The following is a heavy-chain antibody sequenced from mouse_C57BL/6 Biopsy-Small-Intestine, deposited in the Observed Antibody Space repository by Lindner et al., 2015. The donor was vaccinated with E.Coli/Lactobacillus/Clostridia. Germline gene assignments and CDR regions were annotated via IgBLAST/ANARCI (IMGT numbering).Heavy chain of an antibody. Sequence: VQLQESGPELVKPGASVKISCKAPGYSFTDFNMNWVKQSNGQSLEWIGIINPNYGTTSYNQKFKGKATLTVDQSSSTAYMQLNSLTSEDSAVYYCARSGYYLFAYWGQGTLVTVSA. J-gene: IGHJ3*01. CDR3: ARSGYYLFAY. V-gene: IGHV1-39*01. CDR1: GYSFTDFN. CDR2: INPNYGTT. D-gene: IGHD2-3*01.